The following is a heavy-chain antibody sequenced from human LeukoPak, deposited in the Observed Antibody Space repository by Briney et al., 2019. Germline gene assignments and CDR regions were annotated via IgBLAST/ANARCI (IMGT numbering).Heavy chain of an antibody. V-gene: IGHV3-23*01. D-gene: IGHD3-10*01. CDR3: AKDRVYGSGSRDAFDI. J-gene: IGHJ3*02. Sequence: GGSLRLSYAASGFTFSSYAMSWVRQAPGKGLEWVSGISGSGASTYYADSVKGRFTISRDNSKNTLYLQMNSLRAEDTAVYHCAKDRVYGSGSRDAFDIWGQGTMVTVSS. CDR1: GFTFSSYA. CDR2: ISGSGAST.